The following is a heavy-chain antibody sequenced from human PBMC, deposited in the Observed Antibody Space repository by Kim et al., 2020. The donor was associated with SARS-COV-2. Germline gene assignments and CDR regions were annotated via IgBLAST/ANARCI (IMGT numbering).Heavy chain of an antibody. D-gene: IGHD2-21*02. V-gene: IGHV3-11*03. CDR3: ARSGDYGTAP. CDR2: YT. Sequence: YTNYADAVRGRFTISRDNAKNSLYLQMNSLTAEDTAVYYCARSGDYGTAPWGQGTLVTVSS. J-gene: IGHJ5*02.